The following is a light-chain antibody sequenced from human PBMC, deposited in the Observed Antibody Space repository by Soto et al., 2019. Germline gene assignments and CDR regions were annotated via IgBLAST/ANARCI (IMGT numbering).Light chain of an antibody. J-gene: IGKJ4*01. Sequence: DIQMTQSPSSLSASVGDRVTITCRASQSITTYLNWYRQKPGKAPKLLIYAASSLQSGVPSRFSGSGSETEFTLSNSSLQPEDFATYFCQQIYSAPLTFGGGTKVEIK. CDR3: QQIYSAPLT. CDR2: AAS. CDR1: QSITTY. V-gene: IGKV1-39*01.